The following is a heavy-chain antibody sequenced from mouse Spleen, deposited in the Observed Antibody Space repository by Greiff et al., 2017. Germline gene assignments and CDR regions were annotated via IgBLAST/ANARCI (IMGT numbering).Heavy chain of an antibody. V-gene: IGHV1-18*01. J-gene: IGHJ1*01. Sequence: DQLQQSGPELVKPGASVKIPCKASGYTFTDYNMDWVKQSHGKSLEWIGDINPNNGGTIYNQKFKGKATLTVDKSSSTAYMELRSLTSEDTAVYYCARNYGNYWYFDVWGAGTTVTVSS. CDR2: INPNNGGT. D-gene: IGHD2-1*01. CDR3: ARNYGNYWYFDV. CDR1: GYTFTDYN.